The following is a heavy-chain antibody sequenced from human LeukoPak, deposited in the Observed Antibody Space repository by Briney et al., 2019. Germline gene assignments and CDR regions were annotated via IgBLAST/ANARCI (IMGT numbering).Heavy chain of an antibody. CDR1: GDSFSSYH. D-gene: IGHD3-16*01. Sequence: SETLSLTCTVSGDSFSSYHWSWLRQPPGKGLEWIGYISSSGSTSYNPSLETRLPISVGTSKNQFSLKLSSVTAADTAVYYCARVGRGDHTWGSYYCDHWGQGTLVSVSS. J-gene: IGHJ4*02. CDR3: ARVGRGDHTWGSYYCDH. CDR2: ISSSGST. V-gene: IGHV4-59*01.